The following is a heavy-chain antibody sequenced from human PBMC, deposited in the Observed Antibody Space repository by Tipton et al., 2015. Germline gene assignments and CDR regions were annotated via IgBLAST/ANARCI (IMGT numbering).Heavy chain of an antibody. CDR3: AKAARPAPTYYYGIDY. D-gene: IGHD3-3*01. V-gene: IGHV3-33*06. Sequence: SLRLSCAASGFTFSTYGVHWVRRAPGKGLEWVAVIWFDGSNKYYADSVKGRFTISRDNSKNTVYLQMNSLRDEDTAVYYCAKAARPAPTYYYGIDYWGQGTLVTVSS. J-gene: IGHJ4*02. CDR1: GFTFSTYG. CDR2: IWFDGSNK.